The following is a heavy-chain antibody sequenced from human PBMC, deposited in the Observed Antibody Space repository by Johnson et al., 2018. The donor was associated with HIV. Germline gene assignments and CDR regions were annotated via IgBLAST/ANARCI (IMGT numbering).Heavy chain of an antibody. CDR1: GFTFSSYW. D-gene: IGHD6-13*01. CDR3: ARDLLYSSSSTDAFDI. V-gene: IGHV3-7*01. J-gene: IGHJ3*02. CDR2: IKQGGSEK. Sequence: VQLVESGGGLVQPGGSLRLSCAASGFTFSSYWMTWVRQAPGKGLEWVASIKQGGSEKYYVDSVRGLFTISRDNAKNSLYLQMNSLRAEDTAVYYCARDLLYSSSSTDAFDIWGPGTMVTVSS.